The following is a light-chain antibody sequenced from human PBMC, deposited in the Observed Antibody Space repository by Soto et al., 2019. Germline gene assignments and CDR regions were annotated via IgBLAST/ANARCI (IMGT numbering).Light chain of an antibody. CDR2: GAS. V-gene: IGKV3-20*01. J-gene: IGKJ1*01. CDR1: QSVSSY. Sequence: EIVLTQSPATLSLSPGERATLSCRASQSVSSYLAWYQQHPGQSPRLLIYGASSRATGISDRFSGSGSGTDFILTISRLEPEDFAVYYCQQYGRSPWTFGQGTKVDI. CDR3: QQYGRSPWT.